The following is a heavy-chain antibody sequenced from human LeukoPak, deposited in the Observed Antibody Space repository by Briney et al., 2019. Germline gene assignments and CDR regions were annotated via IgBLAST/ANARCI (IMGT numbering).Heavy chain of an antibody. CDR3: ARAHYYDSSGFDY. CDR2: ISSSGSTI. J-gene: IGHJ4*02. Sequence: GGSLRLSCGASGFTFSSFEMNWVRQAPGKGLEWVSYISSSGSTIYYADSVKGRFTISRDNAKNSLYPQMNSLRAEDTAVYYCARAHYYDSSGFDYWGQGTLVTVSS. V-gene: IGHV3-48*03. D-gene: IGHD3-22*01. CDR1: GFTFSSFE.